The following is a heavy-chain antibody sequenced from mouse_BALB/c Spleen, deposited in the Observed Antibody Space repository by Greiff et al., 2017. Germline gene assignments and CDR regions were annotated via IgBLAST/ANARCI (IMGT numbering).Heavy chain of an antibody. CDR3: ARADGYYREWFAY. J-gene: IGHJ3*01. D-gene: IGHD2-3*01. V-gene: IGHV1-14*01. CDR2: INPYNDGT. Sequence: EVQLQQSGPELVKPGASVKMSCKASGYTFTSYVMHWVKQKPGQGLEWIGYINPYNDGTKYNERFKGKATLTSDKSSSTAYMELSSLTSEDSAVYDCARADGYYREWFAYWGQGTLVTVSA. CDR1: GYTFTSYV.